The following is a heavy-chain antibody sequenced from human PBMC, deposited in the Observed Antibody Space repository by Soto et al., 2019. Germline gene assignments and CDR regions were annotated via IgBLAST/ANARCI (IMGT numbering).Heavy chain of an antibody. CDR3: ARTYGSGDYFLPFEY. D-gene: IGHD3-10*01. CDR1: GYMVNTYG. V-gene: IGHV1-18*01. CDR2: ISVYNGNI. J-gene: IGHJ4*02. Sequence: QVQLLQSGAEVKKPGASVKVSCKASGYMVNTYGITWVRQAPGPGLEWMGWISVYNGNIDYAQKFEGRVTMTIDTSTSTAYMELKSLTSDGTAVYYGARTYGSGDYFLPFEYWGKGTPVSVSS.